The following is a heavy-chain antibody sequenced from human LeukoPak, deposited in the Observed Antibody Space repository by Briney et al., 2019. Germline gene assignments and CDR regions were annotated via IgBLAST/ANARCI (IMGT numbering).Heavy chain of an antibody. V-gene: IGHV1-8*01. CDR2: MNPNSGNT. Sequence: ASVKVSCKASGYTFTSYDINWVRQATGQGLEWMGWMNPNSGNTGYAQKFQGRVTMTRNTSISTAYMELSSLRSEDTAVYYCARTLRDVRDPYYYMDVWGKGTTVTVSS. CDR1: GYTFTSYD. J-gene: IGHJ6*03. D-gene: IGHD3-10*01. CDR3: ARTLRDVRDPYYYMDV.